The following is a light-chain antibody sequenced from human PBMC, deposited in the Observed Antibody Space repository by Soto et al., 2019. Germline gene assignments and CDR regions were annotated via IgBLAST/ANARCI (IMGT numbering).Light chain of an antibody. J-gene: IGKJ2*01. CDR2: AAS. CDR3: QQLNSYPPT. V-gene: IGKV1-9*01. Sequence: IQLTQSPSSLSASVGDRVTITCRASQGISSYLAWYQQKPGKAPKFLIYAASTLQRGVPSRFIGSGSGTDFTLTISSLQPEDFATYFCQQLNSYPPTFVQGTELEIK. CDR1: QGISSY.